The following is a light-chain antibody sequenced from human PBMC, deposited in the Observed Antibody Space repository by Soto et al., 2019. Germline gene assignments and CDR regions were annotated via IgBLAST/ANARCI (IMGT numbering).Light chain of an antibody. CDR2: AAS. Sequence: DLQMTQSLSSLSASVGDRITITCRASQDIINRLVWFQQKPGKAPKSLIYAASNLQSGVPSKFSGSGSGTDFTLTISSLQPEDFATYYCQQYKDYPLTFGGGTRVEIK. CDR1: QDIINR. V-gene: IGKV1-16*02. J-gene: IGKJ4*01. CDR3: QQYKDYPLT.